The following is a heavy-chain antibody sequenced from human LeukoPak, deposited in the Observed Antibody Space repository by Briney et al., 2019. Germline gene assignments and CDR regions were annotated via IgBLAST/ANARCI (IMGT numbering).Heavy chain of an antibody. CDR3: ARVFGSSPYNWFDP. D-gene: IGHD6-6*01. J-gene: IGHJ5*02. Sequence: PSETLSLTCTVSGGSVSSYYWSWIRQLPGKGLEWIGYIYYSGSTNYNPSLKSRVTISVDTSKNQFSLKLSSVTVADTAVYYCARVFGSSPYNWFDPWGQGTLVTVSS. V-gene: IGHV4-59*02. CDR2: IYYSGST. CDR1: GGSVSSYY.